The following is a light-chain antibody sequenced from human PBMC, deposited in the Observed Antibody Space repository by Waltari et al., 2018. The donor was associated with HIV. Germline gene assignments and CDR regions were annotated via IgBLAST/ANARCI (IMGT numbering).Light chain of an antibody. CDR3: QQLSGDPFT. CDR2: ASS. V-gene: IGKV1-9*01. CDR1: QDISNY. Sequence: DIQSTQSRSFLSASVRDRNTITCRASQDISNYLAWYQQKPGTVPKLLIYASSTLQGGVPSRFSGSGSGTEFTLTISGLQPEDFATYYCQQLSGDPFTFGPGTNVDLK. J-gene: IGKJ3*01.